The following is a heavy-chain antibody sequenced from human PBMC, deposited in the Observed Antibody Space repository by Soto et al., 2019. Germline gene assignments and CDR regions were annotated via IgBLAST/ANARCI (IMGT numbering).Heavy chain of an antibody. CDR3: AKDRALHYITMVRGAAAVRIDY. Sequence: PGGSLRLSCAASGFTFSSYAMSWVRQAPGKGLEWVSAISGSGGSTYYADSVKGRFTISRDNSKNTLYLQMNSLRAEDTAVYYCAKDRALHYITMVRGAAAVRIDYWGQGTLVTVSS. CDR2: ISGSGGST. CDR1: GFTFSSYA. V-gene: IGHV3-23*01. J-gene: IGHJ4*02. D-gene: IGHD3-10*01.